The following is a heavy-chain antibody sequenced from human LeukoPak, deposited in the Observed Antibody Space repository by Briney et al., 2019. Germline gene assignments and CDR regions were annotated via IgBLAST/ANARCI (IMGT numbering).Heavy chain of an antibody. V-gene: IGHV1-69*13. J-gene: IGHJ3*01. CDR2: IIPILGTT. CDR1: GDTFSSYA. CDR3: ARDDYYDSSAYRENPFDV. D-gene: IGHD3-22*01. Sequence: GASVTVSYMASGDTFSSYAIRWLRQAPGQGLEWMGGIIPILGTTNYAQKFQGRVTITAEESTTTLYMELRSLSSEDTAIYYCARDDYYDSSAYRENPFDVWGQGTMVTVSS.